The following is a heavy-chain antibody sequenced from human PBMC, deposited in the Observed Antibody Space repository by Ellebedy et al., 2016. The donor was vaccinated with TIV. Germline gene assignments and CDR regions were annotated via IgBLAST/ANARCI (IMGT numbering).Heavy chain of an antibody. J-gene: IGHJ4*02. CDR3: ATGPNQDFFDY. Sequence: MPSETLSLTCTVSYDSISSSYWSWIRQPPGKGLEWIGYIYYSGSTNYNPSLKSRVTISLDTSKNQLSLKLSSVTAADTAVYYCATGPNQDFFDYWGQGTLVTVSS. CDR2: IYYSGST. D-gene: IGHD1-14*01. CDR1: YDSISSSY. V-gene: IGHV4-59*01.